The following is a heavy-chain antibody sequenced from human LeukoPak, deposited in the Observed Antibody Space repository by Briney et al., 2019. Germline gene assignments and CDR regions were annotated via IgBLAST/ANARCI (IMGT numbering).Heavy chain of an antibody. CDR1: GFTVSSNY. J-gene: IGHJ4*02. D-gene: IGHD3-22*01. V-gene: IGHV3-66*01. CDR2: IYSGSSA. Sequence: GGSLRLSCAASGFTVSSNYVSWVRQAPGKGLEWVSVIYSGSSAYYADSVKGRFTISRDNSKNTLYLQMNSLRAEDTAVYYCARDLISDDYYDSSGHYIDYWGQGTLVTVSS. CDR3: ARDLISDDYYDSSGHYIDY.